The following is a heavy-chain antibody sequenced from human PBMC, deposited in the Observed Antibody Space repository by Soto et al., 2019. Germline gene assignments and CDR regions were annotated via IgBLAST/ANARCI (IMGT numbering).Heavy chain of an antibody. CDR3: AAPSGDYIWGSYRPPWYMDV. CDR2: ISSSGSTI. J-gene: IGHJ6*03. D-gene: IGHD3-16*02. V-gene: IGHV3-11*01. CDR1: GFTFSDYY. Sequence: GGSLRLSCAASGFTFSDYYMSWIRQAPGKGLEWVSYISSSGSTIYYADSVKGRFTISRDNAKNSLYLQMNSLRAEDTAVYYCAAPSGDYIWGSYRPPWYMDVWGKGTTVTVSS.